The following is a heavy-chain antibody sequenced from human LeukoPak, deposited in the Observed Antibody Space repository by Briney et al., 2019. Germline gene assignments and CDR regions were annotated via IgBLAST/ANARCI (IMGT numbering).Heavy chain of an antibody. Sequence: SETLSLTCTVSGYSISSGYYWGWIRQPPGKGLEWIGSIYYSGSTYYNPSLKSRVTISVDTSKNQFSLKLSSVTAADTAVYYCARATDAMYYYGSGSYDWFDPWGQGTLVTVSS. CDR1: GYSISSGYY. V-gene: IGHV4-38-2*02. D-gene: IGHD3-10*01. J-gene: IGHJ5*02. CDR3: ARATDAMYYYGSGSYDWFDP. CDR2: IYYSGST.